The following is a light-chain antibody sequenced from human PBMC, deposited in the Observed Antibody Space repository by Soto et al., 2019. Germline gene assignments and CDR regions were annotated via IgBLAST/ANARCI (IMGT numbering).Light chain of an antibody. J-gene: IGLJ1*01. V-gene: IGLV2-14*01. CDR3: SSYTTTNTLYV. Sequence: SVLTQPASVSGSPGQSITIPCTGTNSDVGGYNYVSWYQHHPGKAPKRMIYEVFNRPSGVSSRFSGSKSGSTASLTISGLQAEDEADYYCSSYTTTNTLYVFGTGTKVTVL. CDR1: NSDVGGYNY. CDR2: EVF.